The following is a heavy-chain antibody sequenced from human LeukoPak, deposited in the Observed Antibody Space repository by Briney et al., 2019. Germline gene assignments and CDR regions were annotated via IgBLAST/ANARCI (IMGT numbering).Heavy chain of an antibody. V-gene: IGHV1-46*01. CDR3: ARFEVNHEDSSSFYYFDY. J-gene: IGHJ4*02. Sequence: ASVKVSCKASGYTFTSYYMHWVRQAPGQGLEWMGIINPSGGSTSYAQKFQGRVTMTRDTSTSTVYMELSSLRSEDTAVYYCARFEVNHEDSSSFYYFDYWGQGTLVTVSS. D-gene: IGHD3-22*01. CDR2: INPSGGST. CDR1: GYTFTSYY.